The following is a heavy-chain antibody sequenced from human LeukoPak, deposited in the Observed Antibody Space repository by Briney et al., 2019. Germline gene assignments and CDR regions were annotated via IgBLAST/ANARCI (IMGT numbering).Heavy chain of an antibody. Sequence: GESLKISCKGSGYSFTSYWIVWVRQMPGKGLEWMGIIYPGDSDTRYSPSFQGQVTISADKSISTAYLQWSSLKASDTAMYYCARPVTTITIFGVVTEYFDYWGQGTLVTVSS. V-gene: IGHV5-51*01. CDR3: ARPVTTITIFGVVTEYFDY. CDR2: IYPGDSDT. D-gene: IGHD3-3*01. CDR1: GYSFTSYW. J-gene: IGHJ4*02.